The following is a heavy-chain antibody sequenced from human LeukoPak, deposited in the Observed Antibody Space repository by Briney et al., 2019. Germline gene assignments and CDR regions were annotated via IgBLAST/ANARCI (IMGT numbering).Heavy chain of an antibody. CDR3: AKDQGAYLNWFDP. CDR1: GFTLDDYA. V-gene: IGHV3-23*01. D-gene: IGHD2-21*01. Sequence: GRSLRLSCAASGFTLDDYAMHWVRQPPGKGLEWVSAISGSGGSTYYADSVKGRFTISRDNSKTTLYLQMNSLRAEDTAVYYCAKDQGAYLNWFDPWGQGTLVTVSS. J-gene: IGHJ5*02. CDR2: ISGSGGST.